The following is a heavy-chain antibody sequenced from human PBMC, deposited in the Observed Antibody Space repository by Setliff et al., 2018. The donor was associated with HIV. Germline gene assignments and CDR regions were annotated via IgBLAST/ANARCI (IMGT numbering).Heavy chain of an antibody. CDR2: ISGYNANT. V-gene: IGHV1-18*01. CDR3: ARAPRGDFWSGKDYFDY. J-gene: IGHJ4*02. D-gene: IGHD3-3*01. Sequence: ASVKVSCKASGCSFSSYGISWVRQAPGQGLEWMGWISGYNANTNYAQKLQGKVIMTTDTSTSTAYMEVRILRSDDTAVYFCARAPRGDFWSGKDYFDYWGQGTLVTVSS. CDR1: GCSFSSYG.